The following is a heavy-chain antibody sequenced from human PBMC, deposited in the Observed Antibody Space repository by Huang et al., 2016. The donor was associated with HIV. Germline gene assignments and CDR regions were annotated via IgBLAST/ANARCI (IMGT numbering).Heavy chain of an antibody. CDR3: ARSGPRWGLATIWTLVY. V-gene: IGHV1-69*13. Sequence: QVQLVQSGAEVKKPGSSVKLSCQSSGGGSSSYAISWVRQARGQGLEWMGGIIPIFGTTDYAPRFQGIVTITADESTNTAYIELSSLEYDDTALYYCARSGPRWGLATIWTLVYWGQGTLVTVSS. CDR2: IIPIFGTT. CDR1: GGGSSSYA. D-gene: IGHD5-12*01. J-gene: IGHJ4*02.